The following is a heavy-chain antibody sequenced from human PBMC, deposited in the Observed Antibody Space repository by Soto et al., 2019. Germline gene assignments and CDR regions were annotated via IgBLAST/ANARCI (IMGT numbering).Heavy chain of an antibody. CDR1: GYSFTTYW. CDR2: IDPSDSYT. V-gene: IGHV5-10-1*01. CDR3: ARQEPDYYYYYGMDV. Sequence: GESLKISCKGSGYSFTTYWISWVRQMPGKGLEWMGRIDPSDSYTKYSPSFQGHVTISADRSISTAYLQWSSLKASDTAMYYCARQEPDYYYYYGMDVWGQGTTVTVSS. D-gene: IGHD1-1*01. J-gene: IGHJ6*02.